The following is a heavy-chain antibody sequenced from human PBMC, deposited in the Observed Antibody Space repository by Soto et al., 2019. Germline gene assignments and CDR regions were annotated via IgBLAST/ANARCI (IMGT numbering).Heavy chain of an antibody. CDR3: AREGNYHEF. Sequence: GGSLRLSCETSGLPFGIYTMSWVRRAPGKGLEWVSSISSSGTYIDYADSVEGRFAISRDDAKNSVFLEMTSLRVDDTAVYYCAREGNYHEFWGQGTLVTVSS. V-gene: IGHV3-21*01. D-gene: IGHD3-10*01. CDR1: GLPFGIYT. J-gene: IGHJ4*02. CDR2: ISSSGTYI.